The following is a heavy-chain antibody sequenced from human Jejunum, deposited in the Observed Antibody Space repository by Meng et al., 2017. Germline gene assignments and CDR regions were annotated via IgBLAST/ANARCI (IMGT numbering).Heavy chain of an antibody. D-gene: IGHD6-13*01. CDR3: ATSTYSSSWYYFDY. V-gene: IGHV3-23*01. CDR2: IGGSGART. CDR1: GITFSTHA. J-gene: IGHJ4*02. Sequence: GESLKISCAASGITFSTHAMSWVRQAPGKGLEWVSGIGGSGARTYYADSVKGRFTISRDNSKNTLYLQMNSLRAEDTAVYYCATSTYSSSWYYFDYWGQGTLVTVSS.